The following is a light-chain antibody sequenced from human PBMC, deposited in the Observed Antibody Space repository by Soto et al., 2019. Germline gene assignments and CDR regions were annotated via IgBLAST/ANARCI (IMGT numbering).Light chain of an antibody. Sequence: DIVMTQSPDSLAVSLGERATINCKSRQTVLYSSTNKNTLAWYQQKPGQPPKLLIYWASTRESGVPDRFSGSGSGTDFTLTISSLQAEDVAIYYCQQYYNTPFTFGPGTKVGIK. CDR1: QTVLYSSTNKNT. V-gene: IGKV4-1*01. J-gene: IGKJ3*01. CDR2: WAS. CDR3: QQYYNTPFT.